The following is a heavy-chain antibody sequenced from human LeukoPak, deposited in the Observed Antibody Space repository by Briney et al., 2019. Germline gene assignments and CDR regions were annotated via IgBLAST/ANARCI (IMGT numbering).Heavy chain of an antibody. Sequence: GGSLRLSCAASEFTFSSYEMNWVRQAPGKGLEWVSYISSSGSTIYYADSVKGRFTISRDNAKNSLYLQMNSLRAEDTAVYYCARGDYGDPRWYFDLWGRGTLVTVSS. CDR3: ARGDYGDPRWYFDL. CDR2: ISSSGSTI. J-gene: IGHJ2*01. V-gene: IGHV3-48*03. CDR1: EFTFSSYE. D-gene: IGHD4-17*01.